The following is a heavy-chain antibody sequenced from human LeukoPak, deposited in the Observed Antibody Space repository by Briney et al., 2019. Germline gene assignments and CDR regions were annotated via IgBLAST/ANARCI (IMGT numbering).Heavy chain of an antibody. D-gene: IGHD1-1*01. V-gene: IGHV4-39*07. J-gene: IGHJ4*02. Sequence: PSETLSLACTVSGGSTSSSSYYWAWRRQPPWNGLHTIVRIFYTCATYYNPSLKTPATISVETTHNQFSLKLSSLTAADTTVYYCARDAESLSRTPDYWDQGTLVTASS. CDR3: ARDAESLSRTPDY. CDR1: GGSTSSSSYY. CDR2: IFYTCAT.